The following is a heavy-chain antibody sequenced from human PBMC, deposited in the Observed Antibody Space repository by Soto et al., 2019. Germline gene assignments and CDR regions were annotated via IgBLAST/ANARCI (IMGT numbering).Heavy chain of an antibody. CDR3: AREVWGDYGDYERDY. D-gene: IGHD4-17*01. Sequence: PGGSLRLSCAASGFTFSSYRMNWVRQAPGKGLEWVSSISSSSSYIYYADSVKGRFTISRDNAKNPLYLQMNSLRAEDTAVYYCAREVWGDYGDYERDYWGQGTLVTVSS. J-gene: IGHJ4*02. V-gene: IGHV3-21*01. CDR1: GFTFSSYR. CDR2: ISSSSSYI.